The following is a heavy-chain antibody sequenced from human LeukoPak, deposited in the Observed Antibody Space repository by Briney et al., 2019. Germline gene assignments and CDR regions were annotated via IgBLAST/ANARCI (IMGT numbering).Heavy chain of an antibody. Sequence: SETLSPTCTVSGGSISSHYWSWIRQPPGKGLEWIGYIYYTGNTNHNPSLKSLVTISVDTSKNQISLKLYSVTAADTAVYYCARGPLGSGYTYFDYWGQGTLVTVSS. V-gene: IGHV4-59*11. CDR3: ARGPLGSGYTYFDY. CDR2: IYYTGNT. CDR1: GGSISSHY. J-gene: IGHJ4*02. D-gene: IGHD5-12*01.